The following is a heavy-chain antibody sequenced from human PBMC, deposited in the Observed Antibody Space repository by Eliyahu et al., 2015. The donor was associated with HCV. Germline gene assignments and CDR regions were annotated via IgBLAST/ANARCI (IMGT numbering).Heavy chain of an antibody. CDR1: GFTXGDYA. D-gene: IGHD3-3*01. V-gene: IGHV3-49*05. J-gene: IGHJ6*02. Sequence: EVQLVESGGGLVKPGRSLRLSCTASGFTXGDYAXSWFRQAPGKGLEWVGFIRSKAYGGTTEYAASVKGRFTISRDDSKSIAYLQMNSLKTEDTAVYYCTRGGFWSGYYFYGMDVWGQGTTVTVSS. CDR2: IRSKAYGGTT. CDR3: TRGGFWSGYYFYGMDV.